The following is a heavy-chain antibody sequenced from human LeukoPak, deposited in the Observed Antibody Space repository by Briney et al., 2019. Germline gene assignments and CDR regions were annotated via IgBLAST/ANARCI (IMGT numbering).Heavy chain of an antibody. D-gene: IGHD2-2*02. J-gene: IGHJ4*02. CDR1: GGSISSGGYY. CDR2: IYCSGST. CDR3: ARSGRVCSSTSCYIAY. V-gene: IGHV4-31*03. Sequence: SETLSLTCTVSGGSISSGGYYWSWIRQHPGKGLEWIGYIYCSGSTYYNPSLKSRVTISVDTPKNQFSLKLSSVTAADTAVYYCARSGRVCSSTSCYIAYWGQGTLVTVSS.